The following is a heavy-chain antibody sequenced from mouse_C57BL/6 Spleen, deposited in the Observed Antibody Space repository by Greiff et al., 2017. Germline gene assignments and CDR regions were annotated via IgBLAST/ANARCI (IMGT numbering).Heavy chain of an antibody. CDR2: IYPGGGYT. J-gene: IGHJ3*01. CDR3: ARRYYDYGWFAY. V-gene: IGHV1-63*01. Sequence: QVQLQQSGAELVRPGTSVKMSCKASGYTFPNYWIGWAKQRPGHGLEWIGDIYPGGGYTNYNEKFKGKATLTADKSSSTAYMQFSSLTSEDSAIYYCARRYYDYGWFAYWGQGTLVTVSA. CDR1: GYTFPNYW. D-gene: IGHD2-4*01.